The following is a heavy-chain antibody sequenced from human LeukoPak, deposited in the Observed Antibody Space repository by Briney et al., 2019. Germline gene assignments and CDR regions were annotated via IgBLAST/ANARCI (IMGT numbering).Heavy chain of an antibody. J-gene: IGHJ6*02. Sequence: GASVKVSCKASGYTFTSYYMHWVRQAPGQGLEWMGIINPSGGSTSYAQKFQGRVTMTRDTSTSTVYMELSSLRSEDTAVYYCARSDIAVVVAGNGMDVWGQGTTVTVSS. CDR3: ARSDIAVVVAGNGMDV. V-gene: IGHV1-46*01. CDR1: GYTFTSYY. CDR2: INPSGGST. D-gene: IGHD2-15*01.